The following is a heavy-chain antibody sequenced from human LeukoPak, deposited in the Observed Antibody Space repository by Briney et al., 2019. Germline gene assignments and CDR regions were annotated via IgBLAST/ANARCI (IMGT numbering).Heavy chain of an antibody. CDR1: GFTFSSYA. CDR3: ARAQVGATTFFWPD. CDR2: ISYDGSNK. J-gene: IGHJ4*02. D-gene: IGHD1-26*01. Sequence: GGSLRLSCAASGFTFSSYAMHWVRQAPGKGLEWVAVISYDGSNKYYADSVKGRFTISRDNSKNTLYLQMNSLRAEDTAVYYCARAQVGATTFFWPDWGQGTLVTVSS. V-gene: IGHV3-30-3*01.